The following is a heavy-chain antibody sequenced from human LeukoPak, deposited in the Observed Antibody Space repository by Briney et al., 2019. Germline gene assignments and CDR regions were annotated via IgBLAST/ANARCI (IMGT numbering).Heavy chain of an antibody. D-gene: IGHD4-17*01. Sequence: SETLSLTCTVSGYSITSAYYWGWIRQPPGKGLEWIGSFFLKGSTYYNPSLKSRVTISVDTSKNQFSLKLSSVTAADTAVYYCARVPRDYASIDYWGQGTLVTVSS. V-gene: IGHV4-38-2*02. CDR1: GYSITSAYY. J-gene: IGHJ4*02. CDR2: FFLKGST. CDR3: ARVPRDYASIDY.